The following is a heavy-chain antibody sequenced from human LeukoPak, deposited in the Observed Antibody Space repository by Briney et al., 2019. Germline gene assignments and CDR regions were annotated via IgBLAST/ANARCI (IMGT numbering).Heavy chain of an antibody. D-gene: IGHD3-10*01. CDR1: GYTFTSYY. CDR2: INPRGGST. J-gene: IGHJ4*02. CDR3: ARDRGEIVNYGSYYFDY. Sequence: ASVKVSCKASGYTFTSYYMHWVRQAPGQGLEWMGIINPRGGSTTYAQKFQGRVTMTRDTSTSTVYMELSSLRSEDTAVYYCARDRGEIVNYGSYYFDYWGQETLVTVSS. V-gene: IGHV1-46*01.